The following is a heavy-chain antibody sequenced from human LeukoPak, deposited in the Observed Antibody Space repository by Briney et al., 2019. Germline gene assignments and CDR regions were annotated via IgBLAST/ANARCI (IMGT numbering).Heavy chain of an antibody. J-gene: IGHJ4*02. V-gene: IGHV1-69*06. Sequence: ASVKVSCKASGGTCSSYAISWVRQAPGQGLEWMGGIIPIFGTANYAQKFQGRVTITADKSTSTAYMELSSLRSEDTAVYYCARGGYSSSWLGYYFDYWGQGTLVTVSS. D-gene: IGHD6-13*01. CDR1: GGTCSSYA. CDR2: IIPIFGTA. CDR3: ARGGYSSSWLGYYFDY.